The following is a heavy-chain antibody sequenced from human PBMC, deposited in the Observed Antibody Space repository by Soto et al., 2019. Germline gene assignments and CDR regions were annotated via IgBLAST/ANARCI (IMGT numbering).Heavy chain of an antibody. V-gene: IGHV4-34*01. Sequence: SETLSLTCAVYGGSFSGYYWSWIRQPPGKGLEWIGEINHSGSTNYNPSLKSRVTISVDTSKNQFSLKLSSVTAADTAVYYCARGGDYDILTGYSPWGQGTLVTVSS. D-gene: IGHD3-9*01. CDR3: ARGGDYDILTGYSP. CDR1: GGSFSGYY. CDR2: INHSGST. J-gene: IGHJ5*02.